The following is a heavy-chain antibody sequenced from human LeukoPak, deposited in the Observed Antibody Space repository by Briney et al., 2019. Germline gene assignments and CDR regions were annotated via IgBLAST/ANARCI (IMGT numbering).Heavy chain of an antibody. J-gene: IGHJ6*03. CDR1: GGSLSNTSYY. CDR3: ARRRDYFYYMDV. V-gene: IGHV4-39*01. Sequence: PSETLSLTCTVSGGSLSNTSYYWGWIRQPPGKGLEWIGSIYYSGSTYYTPSLKSRVTISVDTSKNQFSLKLCSVTAADTAVYYCARRRDYFYYMDVWGKGTTVTISS. CDR2: IYYSGST.